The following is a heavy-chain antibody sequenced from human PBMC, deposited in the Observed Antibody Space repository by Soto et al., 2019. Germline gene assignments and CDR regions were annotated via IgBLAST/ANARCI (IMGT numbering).Heavy chain of an antibody. V-gene: IGHV1-69*06. CDR3: ARDRGIVVVPAATSTYGMDV. J-gene: IGHJ6*02. CDR1: GGTFSSYA. D-gene: IGHD2-2*01. Sequence: EASVKVSCKASGGTFSSYAISWVRQAPGQGLEWMGGIIPIFGTANYAQKFQGRVTITADKSTSTAYMELSSLRSEDTAVYYCARDRGIVVVPAATSTYGMDVWGQGTTVTVSS. CDR2: IIPIFGTA.